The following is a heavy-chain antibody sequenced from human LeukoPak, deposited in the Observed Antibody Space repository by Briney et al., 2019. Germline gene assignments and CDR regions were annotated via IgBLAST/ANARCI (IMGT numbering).Heavy chain of an antibody. CDR2: IHYSGST. CDR3: ARQGPYCASASCYVSFGAFDI. V-gene: IGHV4-39*01. CDR1: GGSISSSSSS. J-gene: IGHJ3*02. Sequence: SETLSLTCTVSGGSISSSSSSWGWIRQPPGKGLEWIGSIHYSGSTYYNPSLKSRVTISVDTSKKQFSLKLSSVTAADTAFYYCARQGPYCASASCYVSFGAFDIWGQGTMVTVSS. D-gene: IGHD2-2*01.